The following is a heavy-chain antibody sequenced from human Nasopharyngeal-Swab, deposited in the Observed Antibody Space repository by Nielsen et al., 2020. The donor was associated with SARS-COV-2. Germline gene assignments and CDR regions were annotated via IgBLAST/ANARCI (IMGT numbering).Heavy chain of an antibody. Sequence: VRQAPGKGLEWVSGIYWNSDNVAYADSVRGRFSISRDNAKRSLYLHMSSLRAEDTAFYSCAKDMGAGYSSSCFDYWGQGTLVTVSS. CDR3: AKDMGAGYSSSCFDY. D-gene: IGHD6-13*01. J-gene: IGHJ4*02. CDR2: IYWNSDNV. V-gene: IGHV3-9*01.